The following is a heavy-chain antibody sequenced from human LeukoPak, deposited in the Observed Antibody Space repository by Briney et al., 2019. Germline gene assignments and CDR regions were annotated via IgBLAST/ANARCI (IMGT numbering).Heavy chain of an antibody. CDR1: GFTFSSYA. V-gene: IGHV3-23*01. J-gene: IGHJ4*02. D-gene: IGHD6-13*01. CDR3: AKVGHSSSWYYGY. Sequence: GGSLRLSCAASGFTFSSYAMSWVRQAPGKGLEWVSAISGSGGSTYYADSVKGRFTISRDNSKNTLCLQMNSLRAEDTAVYYCAKVGHSSSWYYGYWGQGTLVTVSS. CDR2: ISGSGGST.